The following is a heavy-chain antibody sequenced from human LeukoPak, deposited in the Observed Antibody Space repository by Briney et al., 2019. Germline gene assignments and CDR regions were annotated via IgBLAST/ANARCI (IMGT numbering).Heavy chain of an antibody. V-gene: IGHV4-34*01. D-gene: IGHD4-17*01. J-gene: IGHJ6*03. CDR2: INHSGST. Sequence: SETLSLTCAVYGGSFSGYYWSWIRQPPGKGLEWIGEINHSGSTNYNPSLKSRVPISVDTSKNRFSLKLTSVTAAATAVYYCARGLGRIGATVTTEGGPYYYYMDVWGKGTTVTVSS. CDR3: ARGLGRIGATVTTEGGPYYYYMDV. CDR1: GGSFSGYY.